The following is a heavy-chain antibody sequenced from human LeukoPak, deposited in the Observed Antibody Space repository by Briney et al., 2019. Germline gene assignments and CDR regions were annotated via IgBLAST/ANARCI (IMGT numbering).Heavy chain of an antibody. Sequence: SETLSLTCAVYGGSFSGYYWSWIRQPPGKGLEWIGEINHSGSTNYNPSLKSRVTISVDTSKNQFSLKLSSVTAADTAVYYCARQKDNSYYYYYYMDVWGKGTTVTISS. CDR2: INHSGST. CDR1: GGSFSGYY. J-gene: IGHJ6*03. CDR3: ARQKDNSYYYYYYMDV. V-gene: IGHV4-34*01.